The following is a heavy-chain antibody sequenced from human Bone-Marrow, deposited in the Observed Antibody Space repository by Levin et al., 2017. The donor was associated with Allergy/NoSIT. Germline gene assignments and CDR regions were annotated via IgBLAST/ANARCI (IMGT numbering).Heavy chain of an antibody. CDR2: INSSGNTI. V-gene: IGHV3-11*01. Sequence: GGSLRLSCAASGFIFSDFYMSWIRQAPGKGLEWISYINSSGNTIYYADSVKGRFTISRDNAKNSLYLQMNSLRADDTAVYYCARRRSAVDYWGQGTLVTVSS. CDR3: ARRRSAVDY. CDR1: GFIFSDFY. J-gene: IGHJ4*02.